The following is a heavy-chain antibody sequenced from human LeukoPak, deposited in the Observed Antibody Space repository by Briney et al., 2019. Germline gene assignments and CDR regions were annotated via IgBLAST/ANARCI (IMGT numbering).Heavy chain of an antibody. D-gene: IGHD3-3*01. J-gene: IGHJ3*02. CDR3: ARGGFLEWSNDAFDI. CDR1: GFTFSSYW. CDR2: LNQDGGGK. Sequence: GGSLRLSCAASGFTFSSYWMSWVRQAPGKGLEGVAHLNQDGGGKYYVDSVKGRFTISRDNSKNTLYLQMNSLRAEDTAVYYCARGGFLEWSNDAFDIWGQGTMVTVSS. V-gene: IGHV3-7*01.